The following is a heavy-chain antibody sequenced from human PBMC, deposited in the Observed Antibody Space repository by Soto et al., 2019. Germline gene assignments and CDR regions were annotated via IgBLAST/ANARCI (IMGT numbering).Heavy chain of an antibody. CDR3: ARDYSSRYDDAFDI. CDR1: GFTFSSYS. D-gene: IGHD6-13*01. V-gene: IGHV3-21*01. J-gene: IGHJ3*02. CDR2: ISSSSSYI. Sequence: GGSLRLSCAASGFTFSSYSMNWVRQAPGKGLEWVSSISSSSSYIYYADSVKGRFTISRDNAKNSLYLQMNSLRAEDTAVYYCARDYSSRYDDAFDIWGQGTMVTVSS.